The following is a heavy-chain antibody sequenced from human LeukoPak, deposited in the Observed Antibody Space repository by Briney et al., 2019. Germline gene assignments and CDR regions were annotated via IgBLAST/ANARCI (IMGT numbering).Heavy chain of an antibody. CDR2: IKQDGSEK. Sequence: GGSLRLSCAASGFIFSSYWMSWVRQAPGKGLEWVANIKQDGSEKYYVDSVKGRFTISRDNAKNSLYLQMNSLRAEDTAVYYCARGMFYYGSGSDTGDYWGQGTLVTVSS. D-gene: IGHD3-10*01. J-gene: IGHJ4*02. CDR1: GFIFSSYW. V-gene: IGHV3-7*05. CDR3: ARGMFYYGSGSDTGDY.